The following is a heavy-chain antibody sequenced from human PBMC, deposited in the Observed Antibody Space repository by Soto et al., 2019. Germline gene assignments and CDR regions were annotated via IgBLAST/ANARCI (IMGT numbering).Heavy chain of an antibody. CDR2: ISGSGGST. Sequence: GGSLRLSCAASGFTFSSYAMSWVRQAPGKGLEWVSAISGSGGSTYYADSVKGRFTISRDNSKNTLYLQMNSLRAEDTAVYYCAKDIMITFGGVIVNNDAFDIWGQGTMVTVSS. CDR3: AKDIMITFGGVIVNNDAFDI. CDR1: GFTFSSYA. D-gene: IGHD3-16*02. V-gene: IGHV3-23*01. J-gene: IGHJ3*02.